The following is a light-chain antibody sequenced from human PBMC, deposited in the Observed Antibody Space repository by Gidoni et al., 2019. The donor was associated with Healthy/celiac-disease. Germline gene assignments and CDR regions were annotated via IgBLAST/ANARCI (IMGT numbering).Light chain of an antibody. V-gene: IGKV1-39*01. CDR3: QQCYSTPGT. Sequence: DIPMTQSPSSLSASVGDRVTITCRASQSISSYLNWYQQKPGKAPKLLIYDASSLESGVPSRFSGSGSGTDFTLTISSLQPEDIATYYCQQCYSTPGTFGQGTKVEIK. J-gene: IGKJ1*01. CDR2: DAS. CDR1: QSISSY.